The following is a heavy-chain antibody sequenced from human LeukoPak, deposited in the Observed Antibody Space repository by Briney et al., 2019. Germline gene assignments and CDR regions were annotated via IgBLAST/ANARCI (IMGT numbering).Heavy chain of an antibody. V-gene: IGHV4-59*01. CDR3: AREGGLTGTTE. D-gene: IGHD1-7*01. CDR1: GGSISSFY. J-gene: IGHJ4*02. CDR2: IYYSGST. Sequence: SETLSLTCTVSGGSISSFYWSWIRQPPGKGLEWIGYIYYSGSTNYNPSLKSRVTISVDTSKNQFSLKLSSVTAADTAVYYCAREGGLTGTTEWGQGTLVTVSS.